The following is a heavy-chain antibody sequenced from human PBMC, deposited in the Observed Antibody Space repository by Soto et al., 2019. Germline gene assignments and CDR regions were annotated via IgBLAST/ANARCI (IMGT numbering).Heavy chain of an antibody. CDR3: ARARKGRSRLNYYYYYYMDV. J-gene: IGHJ6*03. CDR1: GFTFSSYS. D-gene: IGHD3-3*01. V-gene: IGHV3-48*01. Sequence: GGSLRLSCAASGFTFSSYSMNWVRQAPGKGLEWVSYISSSSSTIYYADSVKGRFTISRDNAKNSLYLQMNSLRAEDTAVYYCARARKGRSRLNYYYYYYMDVWGKGTTVTVSS. CDR2: ISSSSSTI.